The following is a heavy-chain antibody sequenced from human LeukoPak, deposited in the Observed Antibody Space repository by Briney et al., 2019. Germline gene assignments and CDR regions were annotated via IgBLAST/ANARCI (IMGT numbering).Heavy chain of an antibody. J-gene: IGHJ3*02. CDR3: ARNYGGAFDI. Sequence: GGSLRLSCAASGFTFSSYDMSWVRQAPGKGLEWVSAIGGSGRNTYYADSVKGRFTISRDNAKNSLYLQVNSLRAEDTAVYYCARNYGGAFDIWGQGTMVTVSS. CDR2: IGGSGRNT. CDR1: GFTFSSYD. D-gene: IGHD4-17*01. V-gene: IGHV3-23*01.